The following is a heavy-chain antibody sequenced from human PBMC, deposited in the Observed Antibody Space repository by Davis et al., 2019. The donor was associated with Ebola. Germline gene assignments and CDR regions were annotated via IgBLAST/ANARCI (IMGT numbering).Heavy chain of an antibody. J-gene: IGHJ4*02. CDR1: GFTFSGSA. CDR3: TSTTVRGVDY. CDR2: IRSKANSYAT. Sequence: GGSLRLSCAASGFTFSGSAMHWVRQASGKGLEWVGRIRSKANSYATAYAASVKGRFTISRDDSKNTAYLQMNGLKTEDTAVYYCTSTTVRGVDYWGQGTLVTVSS. V-gene: IGHV3-73*01. D-gene: IGHD4-17*01.